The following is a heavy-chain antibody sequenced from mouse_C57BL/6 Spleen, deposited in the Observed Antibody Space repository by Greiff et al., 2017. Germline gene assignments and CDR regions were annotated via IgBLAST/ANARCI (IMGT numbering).Heavy chain of an antibody. J-gene: IGHJ4*01. Sequence: EVTLMESGGGLVQPKGSLKLSCAASGFSFNTYAMNWVRQAPGKGLEWVARIRSKSNNYATYYADSVKDRFTISRDDSESMLYLQMNNLKTEDTAMYYCVRQRDDYYAMDYWGQGTSVTVSS. V-gene: IGHV10-1*01. CDR1: GFSFNTYA. CDR2: IRSKSNNYAT. CDR3: VRQRDDYYAMDY.